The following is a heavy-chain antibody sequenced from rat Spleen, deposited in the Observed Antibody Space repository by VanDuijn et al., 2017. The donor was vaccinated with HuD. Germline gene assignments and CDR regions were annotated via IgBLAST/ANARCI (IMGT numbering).Heavy chain of an antibody. CDR3: TRSNWDLPYWYFDF. CDR1: GFSLTSNG. V-gene: IGHV2-1*01. Sequence: QVQLKESGPGLMQPSETLSLTCTVSGFSLTSNGVGWVRLPPGKGLEWMGGIWGDGNIDYNSALKSRLSISRDTSKSQVFLKMSSLQTDDTAIYFCTRSNWDLPYWYFDFWGPGTMVTVSS. CDR2: IWGDGNI. J-gene: IGHJ1*01. D-gene: IGHD5-1*01.